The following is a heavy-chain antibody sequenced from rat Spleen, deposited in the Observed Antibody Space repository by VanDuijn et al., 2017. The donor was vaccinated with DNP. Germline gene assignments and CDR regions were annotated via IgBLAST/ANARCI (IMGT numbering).Heavy chain of an antibody. CDR3: ARHGEVPSRYAMDA. V-gene: IGHV5S11*01. CDR1: GFTFSNHG. J-gene: IGHJ4*01. CDR2: IGSPAYAP. D-gene: IGHD1-5*01. Sequence: EVQLVESGGGLVQPGRSLKLSCAASGFTFSNHGMAWVRQAPAKGLEWVAYIGSPAYAPYYTDSVKGRFAISRDNAKSTLYLQMDSLRSEETATYYCARHGEVPSRYAMDAWGQGTSVTVSS.